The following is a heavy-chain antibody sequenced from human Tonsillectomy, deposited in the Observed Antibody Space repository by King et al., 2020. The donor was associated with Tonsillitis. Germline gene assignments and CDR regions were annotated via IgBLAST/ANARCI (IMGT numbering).Heavy chain of an antibody. D-gene: IGHD5-12*01. J-gene: IGHJ4*02. CDR2: IYYSENT. CDR1: GGSISSSNYY. CDR3: ARQKESSQWLRPTTFDY. Sequence: LQLQESGPGLVKPSETLSLTCIVSGGSISSSNYYWGWIRQPPGKGLEWIGSIYYSENTYYNPSLKSRVTISVDTSKNQFSLKLSSVTAADTAVYYCARQKESSQWLRPTTFDYWGQGTLVTVSS. V-gene: IGHV4-39*01.